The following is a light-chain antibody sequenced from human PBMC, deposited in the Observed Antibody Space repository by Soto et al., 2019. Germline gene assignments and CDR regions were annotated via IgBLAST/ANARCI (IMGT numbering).Light chain of an antibody. CDR1: QSVRSSY. Sequence: EIVLTQSPGTLSLSPGERATLSCRASQSVRSSYLAWYQQKLGQAPRLLIYGVSNRYTGIPDRFSGSGSGTDFTLTIRRLESEDFAVYYCQQYGTSPRTFGQGTKVEIK. CDR3: QQYGTSPRT. J-gene: IGKJ1*01. V-gene: IGKV3-20*01. CDR2: GVS.